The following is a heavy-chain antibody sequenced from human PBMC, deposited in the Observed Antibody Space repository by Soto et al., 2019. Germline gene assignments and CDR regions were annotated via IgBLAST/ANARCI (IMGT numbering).Heavy chain of an antibody. CDR3: AHMYYDTIWNYYYLDV. J-gene: IGHJ6*03. Sequence: SGPTLVNPTQTLTLTCTFSGFSLSTSGVGVGWIRQPPGKALEWLALIYWDDDKRYSPSLKNRLTITKDTSKNQVVLTMTNMDPVDTATYYCAHMYYDTIWNYYYLDVWGKGTTVTVSS. CDR1: GFSLSTSGVG. D-gene: IGHD3-9*01. CDR2: IYWDDDK. V-gene: IGHV2-5*02.